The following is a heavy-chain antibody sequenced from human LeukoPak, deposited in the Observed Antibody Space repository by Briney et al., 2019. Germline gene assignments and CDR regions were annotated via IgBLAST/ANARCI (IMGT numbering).Heavy chain of an antibody. D-gene: IGHD5-12*01. Sequence: GGSVRLSCAASGFTFSSYGMHWVRQAPGKGLEWVAVISYDGSNKYYADSVKGRFTISRDNSKNTLYLQMNSLRAEDTAVYYCAKDEGYDYYYYYGMDVWGQGTTVTVSS. V-gene: IGHV3-30*18. J-gene: IGHJ6*02. CDR3: AKDEGYDYYYYYGMDV. CDR2: ISYDGSNK. CDR1: GFTFSSYG.